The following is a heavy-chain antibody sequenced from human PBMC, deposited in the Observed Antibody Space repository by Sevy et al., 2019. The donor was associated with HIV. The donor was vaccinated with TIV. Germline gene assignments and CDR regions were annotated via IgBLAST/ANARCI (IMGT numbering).Heavy chain of an antibody. CDR1: GGTFSRYA. CDR3: ARGGYYYDSSGYYSYFDY. J-gene: IGHJ4*02. Sequence: ASVKVSCKASGGTFSRYAISWVRQAPGQGLEWMGGIIPIFGTANYAQKFQGRVTITADESTSTAYMELSSLRSEDTAVYYCARGGYYYDSSGYYSYFDYWGQGTLVTVSS. CDR2: IIPIFGTA. D-gene: IGHD3-22*01. V-gene: IGHV1-69*13.